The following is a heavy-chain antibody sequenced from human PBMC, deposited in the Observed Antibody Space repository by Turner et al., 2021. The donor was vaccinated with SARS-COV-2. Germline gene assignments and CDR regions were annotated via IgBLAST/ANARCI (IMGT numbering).Heavy chain of an antibody. V-gene: IGHV4-59*08. CDR3: ARRLFGESYNHDGFDI. J-gene: IGHJ3*02. Sequence: QVQLQESGPGLVKPSETLSLTCTVSGASISSYYWNWIRQPPGKGLEWIGYIYYTGSTNYNASLKSRVTISVDTSKNQFSLKLSSVTAADTAVYYCARRLFGESYNHDGFDIWGQGTMVTVSS. CDR1: GASISSYY. D-gene: IGHD3-10*02. CDR2: IYYTGST.